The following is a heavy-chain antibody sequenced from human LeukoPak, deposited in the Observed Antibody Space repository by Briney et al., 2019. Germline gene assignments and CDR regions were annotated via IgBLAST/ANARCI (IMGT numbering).Heavy chain of an antibody. CDR1: GGSISSSSYY. CDR2: IYYSGST. V-gene: IGHV4-39*01. D-gene: IGHD3-10*01. Sequence: SETLSLTCTVSGGSISSSSYYWGWIRQPPGKGLEWIGSIYYSGSTYYNPSLKSRVTISVDTSKNQFSLKLSSVTAADTAVYCCARHSTYYYGSGSYYEDWFDPWGQGTLVTVSS. CDR3: ARHSTYYYGSGSYYEDWFDP. J-gene: IGHJ5*02.